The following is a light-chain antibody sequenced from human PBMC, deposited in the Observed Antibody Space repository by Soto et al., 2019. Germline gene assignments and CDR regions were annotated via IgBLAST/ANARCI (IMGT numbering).Light chain of an antibody. CDR1: QTLRRT. Sequence: EIVLMQSPGTLSLSPGERATLSCRASQTLRRTYIAWYQQKPGQAPRLLIYGASTRATGIPARFSGSGSGTEFTLTISSLQSEDFAVYYCQQYNNWPPETFGQGTKVDI. CDR2: GAS. J-gene: IGKJ1*01. CDR3: QQYNNWPPET. V-gene: IGKV3-15*01.